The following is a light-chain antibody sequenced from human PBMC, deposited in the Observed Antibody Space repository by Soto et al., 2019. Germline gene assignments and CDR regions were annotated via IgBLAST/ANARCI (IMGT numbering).Light chain of an antibody. Sequence: EIVMTQSPATLSVSPGEGATLSCRASQSVSSKLAWYQQKPGQAPRLLIYGASTRATGIPARFSGSGSGTEFTLIISSLQSEDSAVYYCQQYKNWLALTFGGGTKWIS. V-gene: IGKV3-15*01. CDR3: QQYKNWLALT. CDR1: QSVSSK. CDR2: GAS. J-gene: IGKJ4*01.